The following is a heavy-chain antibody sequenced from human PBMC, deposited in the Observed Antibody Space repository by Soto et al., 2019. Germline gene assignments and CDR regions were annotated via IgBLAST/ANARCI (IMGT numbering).Heavy chain of an antibody. D-gene: IGHD6-19*01. J-gene: IGHJ4*02. CDR1: GFTFSGYS. Sequence: EVQLVESGGDLVQRGGSLRLSCVASGFTFSGYSMNWVRQAPGKGLEWFSSITSDTKTIKYADSVKGRFTISRDNAKNSVYLQMNSLRDEDTAVYYCARSVEGHFDYWGQGTVVTVSS. V-gene: IGHV3-48*02. CDR3: ARSVEGHFDY. CDR2: ITSDTKTI.